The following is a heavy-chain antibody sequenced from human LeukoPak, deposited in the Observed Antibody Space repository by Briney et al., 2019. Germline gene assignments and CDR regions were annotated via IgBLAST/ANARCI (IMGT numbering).Heavy chain of an antibody. D-gene: IGHD1-20*01. CDR3: ARVGYKWNQWFDI. V-gene: IGHV4-4*02. Sequence: SRTLSLTCAVAGRSISSINWWSWVRQPPGKGLEWIGEINHSGSTNYNPSLESRVTMSVDPSQTQFSLQLPSVTAAAPAIYYCARVGYKWNQWFDIWGKGKMLTPYS. J-gene: IGHJ3*02. CDR2: INHSGST. CDR1: GRSISSINW.